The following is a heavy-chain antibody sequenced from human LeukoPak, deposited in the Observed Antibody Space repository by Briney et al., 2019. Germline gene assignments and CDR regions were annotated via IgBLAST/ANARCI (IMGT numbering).Heavy chain of an antibody. V-gene: IGHV4-4*09. D-gene: IGHD2-21*02. CDR2: IHTSGNT. J-gene: IGHJ5*02. CDR3: ARLVVTSILDWFDP. Sequence: SETLSLTCAVYGGSFSGYYWSWIRQPPGKGLEWIGYIHTSGNTNSNPSLKSRVTISVDTSKNQFSLKLSSVTAADTAVYYCARLVVTSILDWFDPWGRGTLVTVSS. CDR1: GGSFSGYY.